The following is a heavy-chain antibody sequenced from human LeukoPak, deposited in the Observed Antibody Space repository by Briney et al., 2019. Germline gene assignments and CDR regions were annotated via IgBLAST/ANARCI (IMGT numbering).Heavy chain of an antibody. V-gene: IGHV1-2*02. CDR2: INPNSGGT. CDR1: GYTFTGYY. Sequence: ASVKVSCKASGYTFTGYYMHWVRQAPGQGLEWMGWINPNSGGTNYAQKFQGRVTMTRDTSISTAYMELSRLRSEDTAVYYCAALWFGELLNFDYWGQGTLVTVSS. J-gene: IGHJ4*02. CDR3: AALWFGELLNFDY. D-gene: IGHD3-10*01.